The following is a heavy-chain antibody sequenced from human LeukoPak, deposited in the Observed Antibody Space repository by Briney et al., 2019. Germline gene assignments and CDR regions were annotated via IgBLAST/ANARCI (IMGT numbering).Heavy chain of an antibody. CDR1: GGSISSGGYS. CDR3: ASGGYSYGFDY. V-gene: IGHV4-30-2*01. J-gene: IGHJ4*02. D-gene: IGHD5-18*01. CDR2: IYHNGNT. Sequence: SETLSLTCAVSGGSISSGGYSWSWIRQPPGKGLGWIGYIYHNGNTYYSPSLKSRVTISVDRSKNQLSLKLSSVTAADTAMYYCASGGYSYGFDYWGQGTLVTVSS.